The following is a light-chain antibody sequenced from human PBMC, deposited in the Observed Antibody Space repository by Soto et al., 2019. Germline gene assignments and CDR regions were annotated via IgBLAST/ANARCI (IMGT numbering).Light chain of an antibody. Sequence: IQLTQSPSSLSASVGDRVTITCRASQGISSFLAWYQQKPGKAPKLLIYAASTLQSGVPSSFSGSGSGTDFTLIISSLQPEDFATYYCQQLHSYPRTFGPGTKVDIK. CDR2: AAS. CDR1: QGISSF. V-gene: IGKV1-9*01. CDR3: QQLHSYPRT. J-gene: IGKJ3*01.